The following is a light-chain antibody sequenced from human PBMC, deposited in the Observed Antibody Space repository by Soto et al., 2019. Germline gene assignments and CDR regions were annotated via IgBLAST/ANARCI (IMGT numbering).Light chain of an antibody. CDR2: DVN. CDR1: SSDVGAYNH. CDR3: ISYATSSVV. Sequence: QSALTQPASVSGSPGQSIAISCTGTSSDVGAYNHVSWYQQHPGKAPKLMIYDVNSRPSGVSDRFSGSKSGNTASLTISGLQAEDEADYYCISYATSSVVFGGGTKLTVL. V-gene: IGLV2-14*03. J-gene: IGLJ2*01.